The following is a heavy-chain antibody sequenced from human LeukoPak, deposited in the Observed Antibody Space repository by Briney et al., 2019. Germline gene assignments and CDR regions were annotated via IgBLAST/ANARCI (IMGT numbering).Heavy chain of an antibody. D-gene: IGHD1-26*01. Sequence: SETLSLTCTVSGGSISSGDSYWSWIRQPPGKGLEWIGYIYYSGNTYYTPSLKSRVTISVDTSKNQFSLKLSSVTAADTAVYYCARASLWLGSGSYGPFDYWGQGTLVTVSS. V-gene: IGHV4-30-4*01. CDR3: ARASLWLGSGSYGPFDY. CDR2: IYYSGNT. CDR1: GGSISSGDSY. J-gene: IGHJ4*02.